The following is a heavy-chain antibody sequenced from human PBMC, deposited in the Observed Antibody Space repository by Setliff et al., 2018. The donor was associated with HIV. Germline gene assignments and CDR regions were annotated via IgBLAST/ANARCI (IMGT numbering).Heavy chain of an antibody. CDR1: GGSITNFY. Sequence: SDTLSLTCAVSGGSITNFYWSWIRQPPGKGLKWIGYLYNSGITKYNPSRKSRVTISIDMSKTQLSLILNSVTAADTALYYCALWGYSNAGGFDYWGQGTLVTVSS. D-gene: IGHD5-12*01. J-gene: IGHJ4*02. CDR2: LYNSGIT. V-gene: IGHV4-59*03. CDR3: ALWGYSNAGGFDY.